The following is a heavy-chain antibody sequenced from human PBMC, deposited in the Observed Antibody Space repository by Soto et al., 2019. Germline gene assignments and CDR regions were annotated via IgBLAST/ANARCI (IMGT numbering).Heavy chain of an antibody. V-gene: IGHV3-21*01. CDR2: ISTTSSYI. J-gene: IGHJ3*02. CDR1: GFTFRSYS. CDR3: AREGDDYGDYKRAFDI. Sequence: EVQLVESGGGLVQPGGSLRLSCEASGFTFRSYSMTWVRQAPGKGLEWVSSISTTSSYIYYGDSVKGRFTISRDNAKNSLFLQMNSLRAEDTAIYYCAREGDDYGDYKRAFDIWGQGTMVTVSS. D-gene: IGHD4-17*01.